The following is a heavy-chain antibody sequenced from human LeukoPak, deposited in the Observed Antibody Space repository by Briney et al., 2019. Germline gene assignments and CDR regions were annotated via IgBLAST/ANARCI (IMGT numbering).Heavy chain of an antibody. Sequence: PETLSLTCTVSGGSISSSSYYWGWIRQPPGKGLEWIGSIYYSGSTYYNPSLKSRVTISVDTSKNQFSLKLSSVTAADTAVYYCAREEIWGQGTLVTVSS. J-gene: IGHJ4*02. CDR2: IYYSGST. V-gene: IGHV4-39*07. CDR1: GGSISSSSYY. CDR3: AREEI. D-gene: IGHD5-24*01.